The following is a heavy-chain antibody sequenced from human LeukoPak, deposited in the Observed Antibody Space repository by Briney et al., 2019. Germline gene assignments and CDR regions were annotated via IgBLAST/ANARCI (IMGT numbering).Heavy chain of an antibody. Sequence: SVKVSCKASGGTFSSYAISWVRQAPGQGLEWMGGIIPIFGTANYAQKFQGRVTITADESTSTAYMELSSLRSEDTAVYYCARGRSGSDGYYYYMDVWGKGTTVTVSS. V-gene: IGHV1-69*13. CDR1: GGTFSSYA. D-gene: IGHD1-26*01. CDR3: ARGRSGSDGYYYYMDV. CDR2: IIPIFGTA. J-gene: IGHJ6*03.